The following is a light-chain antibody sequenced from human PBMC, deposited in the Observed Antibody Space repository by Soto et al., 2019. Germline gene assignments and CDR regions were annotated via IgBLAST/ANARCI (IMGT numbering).Light chain of an antibody. Sequence: EIVLTQSPGTLSLSPGERATLSCRASQSVTSNYLAWHQQKPGQAPRLLIYDASTRATGIPDRFSGSGSGTDFTLTISRLEPEDFAVYYCQQYGSSPSTFGPGTKVDIK. J-gene: IGKJ3*01. V-gene: IGKV3-20*01. CDR2: DAS. CDR3: QQYGSSPST. CDR1: QSVTSNY.